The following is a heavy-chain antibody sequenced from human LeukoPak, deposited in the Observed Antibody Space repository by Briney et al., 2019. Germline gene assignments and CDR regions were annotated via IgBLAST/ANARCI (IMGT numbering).Heavy chain of an antibody. CDR1: GFTFSSYA. Sequence: GGSLRLSCAASGFTFSSYAMSWVRQAPGKGLEWVSAISGSGGSTYYADSVKGRFTISRDNSKNTLYLQMNSLRAEDTAVYYCARDMVTMIVVVTYRFDYWGQGTLVTVSS. CDR3: ARDMVTMIVVVTYRFDY. V-gene: IGHV3-23*01. CDR2: ISGSGGST. J-gene: IGHJ4*02. D-gene: IGHD3-22*01.